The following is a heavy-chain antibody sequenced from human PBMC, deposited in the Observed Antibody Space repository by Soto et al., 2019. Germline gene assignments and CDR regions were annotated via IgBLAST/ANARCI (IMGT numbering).Heavy chain of an antibody. V-gene: IGHV1-2*04. D-gene: IGHD1-26*01. CDR3: ARWVGASNWFDP. CDR2: INTNRGGT. J-gene: IGHJ5*02. Sequence: QVQLVQSGAEVKEPGASVKVSCKASGYTLTGYPIHWVRQAPGQGLGWMGWINTNRGGTNYAQKFQGWVTMTRDTSINTAYVELSRLRSDDTAVYYCARWVGASNWFDPWGQGTLVTVSS. CDR1: GYTLTGYP.